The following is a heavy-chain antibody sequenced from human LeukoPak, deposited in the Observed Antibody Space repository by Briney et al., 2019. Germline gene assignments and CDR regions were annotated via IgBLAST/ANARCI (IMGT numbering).Heavy chain of an antibody. CDR3: ARHKITGTTNWFDP. CDR2: IYYSGST. CDR1: SGSISSSSYY. V-gene: IGHV4-39*01. J-gene: IGHJ5*02. D-gene: IGHD1-7*01. Sequence: PSESLSLTCTVSSGSISSSSYYWGWIRQPPGKGLEWIGSIYYSGSTYYNPSLKSRVTISVDTSKNQFSLKLSSVTAADTAVYYCARHKITGTTNWFDPWGQGTLVTVSS.